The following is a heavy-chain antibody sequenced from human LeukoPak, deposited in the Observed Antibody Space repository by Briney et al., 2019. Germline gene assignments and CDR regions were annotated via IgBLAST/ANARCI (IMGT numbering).Heavy chain of an antibody. CDR1: GGSISSYN. V-gene: IGHV4-59*08. CDR3: ASSYSSGWNYFDY. J-gene: IGHJ4*02. CDR2: IYYSGST. Sequence: SETLSLTCTVSGGSISSYNWSWIRQPPGKGLEWIGYIYYSGSTNYNPSLKSRVTISVDTSKNQFSLKLSSMTAADTAVYYCASSYSSGWNYFDYWGQGTLVTVSS. D-gene: IGHD6-19*01.